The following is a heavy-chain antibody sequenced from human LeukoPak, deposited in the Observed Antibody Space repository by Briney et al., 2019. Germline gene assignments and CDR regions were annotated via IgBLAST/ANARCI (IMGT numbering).Heavy chain of an antibody. V-gene: IGHV4-59*12. Sequence: ETRSLTCTVSGSSINDYYWSWIRQPPGRGLEWLAYTHYSADRNNNPSVRSRVTISLDASKNQVSLRLSSVSAADTAVYYCSRLGYCSGGCCYFDNWGQGILVTVSS. D-gene: IGHD2-15*01. CDR3: SRLGYCSGGCCYFDN. CDR1: GSSINDYY. J-gene: IGHJ4*02. CDR2: THYSADR.